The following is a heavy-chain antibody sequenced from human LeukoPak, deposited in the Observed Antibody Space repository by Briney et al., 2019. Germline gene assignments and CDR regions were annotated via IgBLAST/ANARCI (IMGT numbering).Heavy chain of an antibody. CDR2: ISYDGGNK. V-gene: IGHV3-30*04. CDR3: ARQDCSGGSCYLDY. D-gene: IGHD2-15*01. J-gene: IGHJ4*02. CDR1: GFTFSSYA. Sequence: GGSLRLSCAASGFTFSSYAMHWVRQAPGKGLEWVAVISYDGGNKYYADSVKGRFTISRDYSKNTLYLQMNSLRTEDTAVYYCARQDCSGGSCYLDYWGQGTLVTVSS.